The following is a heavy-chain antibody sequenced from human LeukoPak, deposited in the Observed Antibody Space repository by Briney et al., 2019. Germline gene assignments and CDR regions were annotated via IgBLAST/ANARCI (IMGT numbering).Heavy chain of an antibody. D-gene: IGHD3-10*01. Sequence: GRSLRLSCAASGFTFSSYSKNWLRQAPGKGLEWVSTISSSSSYIYYADSVKGRFTISRDNAKNSLYLQMNSLRAEDTAVYYCAREYYYGSGRYAYYYYGMDVWGQGTTVTVSS. J-gene: IGHJ6*02. CDR1: GFTFSSYS. V-gene: IGHV3-21*01. CDR2: ISSSSSYI. CDR3: AREYYYGSGRYAYYYYGMDV.